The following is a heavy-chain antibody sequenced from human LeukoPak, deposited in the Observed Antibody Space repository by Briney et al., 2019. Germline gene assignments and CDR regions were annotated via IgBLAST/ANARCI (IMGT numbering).Heavy chain of an antibody. V-gene: IGHV3-7*05. Sequence: PGGSLRLSCAASGFTFSGSWMSWVRQAPGKGLEWVANINQDGSKKYYVDSVKGRFTISRDNAKNSLYLQMNSLRADDTAVYYCAREWADHTSSSLDSWGQGTLVTVSS. CDR3: AREWADHTSSSLDS. D-gene: IGHD6-13*01. CDR1: GFTFSGSW. CDR2: INQDGSKK. J-gene: IGHJ4*02.